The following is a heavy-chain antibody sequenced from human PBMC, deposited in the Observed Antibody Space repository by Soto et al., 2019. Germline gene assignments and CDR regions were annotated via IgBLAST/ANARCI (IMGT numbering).Heavy chain of an antibody. CDR3: ARDQLEGNWFDP. Sequence: QLQLQESGSGLVRPSQTLSLTCAVSGGSISSGGYSWNWIRQPPGKGLEWIGYIYHSESTLYNPSLKSRVTISVDKSKNQFSLKLSSVTAADTAVYYCARDQLEGNWFDPWGQGTLVTVSS. CDR2: IYHSEST. CDR1: GGSISSGGYS. J-gene: IGHJ5*02. V-gene: IGHV4-30-2*01. D-gene: IGHD1-1*01.